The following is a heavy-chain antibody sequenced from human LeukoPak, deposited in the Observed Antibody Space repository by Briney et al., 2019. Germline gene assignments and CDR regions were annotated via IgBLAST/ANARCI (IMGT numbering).Heavy chain of an antibody. CDR3: ATDTGGSYYYYGMDV. Sequence: ASVKVSCKVSGYTHTELSMHWVRQAPGKGLEWMGGFDPEDGETIYAQKFQGRVTMTEDTSTDTAYMELSSLRSEDTAVYYCATDTGGSYYYYGMDVWGQGTTVTVSS. J-gene: IGHJ6*02. CDR2: FDPEDGET. V-gene: IGHV1-24*01. CDR1: GYTHTELS. D-gene: IGHD1-26*01.